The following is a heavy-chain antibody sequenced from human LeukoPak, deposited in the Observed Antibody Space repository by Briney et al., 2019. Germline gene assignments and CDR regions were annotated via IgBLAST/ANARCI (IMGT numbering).Heavy chain of an antibody. J-gene: IGHJ5*02. CDR2: IYYSGST. CDR3: ARGARGWFDP. V-gene: IGHV4-59*01. CDR1: GGSISSYH. Sequence: PSETLSLTCTVSGGSISSYHWSWIRQPPGKGLEWIGYIYYSGSTNYNPSLKSRVTISVDTSKNQFSLKLSSVTAADTAVYYCARGARGWFDPWGQGTLVTVSS.